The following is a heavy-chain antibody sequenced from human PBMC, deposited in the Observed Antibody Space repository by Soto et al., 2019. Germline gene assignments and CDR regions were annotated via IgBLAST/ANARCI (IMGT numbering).Heavy chain of an antibody. V-gene: IGHV4-59*01. CDR3: ARGYSSSWLPYYYYGMDV. D-gene: IGHD6-13*01. CDR2: IYYSGST. CDR1: GGSISSYY. Sequence: LALTCTVSGGSISSYYWGLIRQPPWKGLEWIGYIYYSGSTNYNPSLKSRVTISVDTSKNQFSLKLSSVTAADTAVYYCARGYSSSWLPYYYYGMDVWGQGTTVTVSS. J-gene: IGHJ6*02.